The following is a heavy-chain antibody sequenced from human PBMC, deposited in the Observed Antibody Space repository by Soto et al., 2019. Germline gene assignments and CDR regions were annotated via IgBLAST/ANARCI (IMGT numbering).Heavy chain of an antibody. J-gene: IGHJ4*02. D-gene: IGHD4-17*01. Sequence: QVQLVQSGAEVKKPGSSVKVSCKASGGTFSSYAISWVRQAPGQGLEWMGGIIPIFGTANYAQKFQGRVTITADESTSTAYMELSSLGSEDTAVYYCARFRRGYYGEYDLKEAYWCQGTLVTVSS. CDR1: GGTFSSYA. V-gene: IGHV1-69*01. CDR2: IIPIFGTA. CDR3: ARFRRGYYGEYDLKEAY.